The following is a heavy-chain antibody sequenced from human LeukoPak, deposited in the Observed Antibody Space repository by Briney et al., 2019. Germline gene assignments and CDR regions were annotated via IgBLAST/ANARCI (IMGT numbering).Heavy chain of an antibody. CDR1: GFTVSSNY. CDR3: ARVLYPRCVECYFDY. D-gene: IGHD2-15*01. Sequence: GGSLRLSCAASGFTVSSNYMSWVRQAPGKGLEWVSVIYSGGSTYYADSVKGRFTISRHNSKNTLYLQMNSLRAEDTAVYYCARVLYPRCVECYFDYWGQGTLVTVSS. CDR2: IYSGGST. J-gene: IGHJ4*02. V-gene: IGHV3-53*04.